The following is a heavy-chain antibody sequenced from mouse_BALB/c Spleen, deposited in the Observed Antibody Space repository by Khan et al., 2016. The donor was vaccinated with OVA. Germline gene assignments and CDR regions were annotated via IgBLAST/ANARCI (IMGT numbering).Heavy chain of an antibody. CDR3: ARGGYGALAY. D-gene: IGHD1-1*02. Sequence: VQLQQSGAELVKPGASVQLSCKASGYTFTSYWMHWVKQRPGQGLDWIGYINPSDGRSHYNETFNSKATLTVDKSSSTVSMQLSSLTSEDSAVYYCARGGYGALAYWGQGTLVTVSS. CDR2: INPSDGRS. CDR1: GYTFTSYW. J-gene: IGHJ3*01. V-gene: IGHV1S81*02.